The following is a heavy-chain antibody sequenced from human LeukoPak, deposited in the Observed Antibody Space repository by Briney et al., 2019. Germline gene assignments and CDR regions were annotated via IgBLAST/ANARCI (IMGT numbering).Heavy chain of an antibody. D-gene: IGHD3-3*01. V-gene: IGHV4-4*07. J-gene: IGHJ5*02. CDR3: ARDLGWSGYYNWFDP. Sequence: SETLSLTCTVSGGSITSYYWSWIRQPAGKGLEWIGRIYTSGSTNYNPSLKSRVTISVDTSKNQFSLKLSSVTAADTAVYYCARDLGWSGYYNWFDPWGQGTLVTVSS. CDR1: GGSITSYY. CDR2: IYTSGST.